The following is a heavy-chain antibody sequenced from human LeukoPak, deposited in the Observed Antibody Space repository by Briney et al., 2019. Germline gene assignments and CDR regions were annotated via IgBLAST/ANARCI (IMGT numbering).Heavy chain of an antibody. Sequence: EGSLRLSCAVSGITLSNYGMSWVRQAPGKGLEWVAGISDSGGRTNYADSVKGRFTISRDNPKNTLYLQMNSLRAEDTAVYFCAKRGVVIRVILVGFHKEAYYFDSWGQGALVTVSS. CDR1: GITLSNYG. CDR2: ISDSGGRT. J-gene: IGHJ4*02. V-gene: IGHV3-23*01. CDR3: AKRGVVIRVILVGFHKEAYYFDS. D-gene: IGHD3-22*01.